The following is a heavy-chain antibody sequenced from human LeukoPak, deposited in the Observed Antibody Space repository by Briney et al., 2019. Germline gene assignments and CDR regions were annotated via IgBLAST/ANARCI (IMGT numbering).Heavy chain of an antibody. D-gene: IGHD4-23*01. CDR2: IDNAGSIT. J-gene: IGHJ4*02. Sequence: TGGSLRLSCAASGFTFSNYWIHWVRQAPGKGLVWVSRIDNAGSITTYADSVKGRFTISRDNGKNTLFLQMSSLRAEDAAVYYCVRGNDYGGPHYWGQGTLVTVSS. CDR1: GFTFSNYW. V-gene: IGHV3-74*03. CDR3: VRGNDYGGPHY.